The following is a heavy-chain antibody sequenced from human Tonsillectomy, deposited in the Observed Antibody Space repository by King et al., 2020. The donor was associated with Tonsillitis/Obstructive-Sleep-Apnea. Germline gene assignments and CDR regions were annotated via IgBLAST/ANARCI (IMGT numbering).Heavy chain of an antibody. D-gene: IGHD2-15*01. J-gene: IGHJ4*02. CDR3: ARGRYCNGGSCSNDY. CDR1: GFTFSSYS. V-gene: IGHV3-21*01. Sequence: VQLVESGGGLVKPGGSLRLSCATSGFTFSSYSINWVRQAPGKGLEWVSSMSRNLRYIYYADSVKGRLTISRDNATNSAYLQMSSLRAEDTAVYYCARGRYCNGGSCSNDYWGQGTLVTVSS. CDR2: MSRNLRYI.